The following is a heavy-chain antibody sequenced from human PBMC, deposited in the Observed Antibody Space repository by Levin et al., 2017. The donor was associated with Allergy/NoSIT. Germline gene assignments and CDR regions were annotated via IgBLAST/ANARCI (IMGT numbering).Heavy chain of an antibody. CDR3: ARDEAGIAKTRYYHYYYGMDV. CDR2: ILYDGSNK. Sequence: PGGSLRLSCAASGFTFSSYALHWVRQAPGKGLEWVALILYDGSNKYYADSVKGRFTISRDNSKNKLYLQMNSLRAEDTAVYYCARDEAGIAKTRYYHYYYGMDVWGQGTTVTVSS. V-gene: IGHV3-30*04. CDR1: GFTFSSYA. J-gene: IGHJ6*02. D-gene: IGHD1-1*01.